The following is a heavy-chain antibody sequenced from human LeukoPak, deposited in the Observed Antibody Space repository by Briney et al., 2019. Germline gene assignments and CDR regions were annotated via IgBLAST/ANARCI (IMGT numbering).Heavy chain of an antibody. CDR3: ARQVDTAMGTIGDYYGMDV. CDR1: GYTFTSYY. J-gene: IGHJ6*02. V-gene: IGHV1-46*01. Sequence: ASVKVSCKASGYTFTSYYMHWVRQAPGQGLEWMGIINPSGGSTSYAQKFQGRVTMNRDTTTSTVYMELSSLRAEDTAVYYCARQVDTAMGTIGDYYGMDVWGQGTTVTVSS. D-gene: IGHD5-18*01. CDR2: INPSGGST.